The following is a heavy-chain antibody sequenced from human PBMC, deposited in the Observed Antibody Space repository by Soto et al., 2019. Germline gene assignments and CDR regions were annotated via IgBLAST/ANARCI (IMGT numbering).Heavy chain of an antibody. V-gene: IGHV3-11*01. CDR1: GFTFNDYY. CDR2: INTLSTAI. Sequence: GGSLRLSCEGSGFTFNDYYMTWIRQAPGKGLEWVAYINTLSTAIYYADSVKGRFTISRDNAKNSLYLQMNGLRAEDTSTYYCARRLQWQLRPLDSWGRGTLVTVSS. J-gene: IGHJ4*02. CDR3: ARRLQWQLRPLDS. D-gene: IGHD6-19*01.